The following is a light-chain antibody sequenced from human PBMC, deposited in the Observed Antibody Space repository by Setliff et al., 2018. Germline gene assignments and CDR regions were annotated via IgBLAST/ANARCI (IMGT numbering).Light chain of an antibody. Sequence: QSALAQPPSASGSPGQSVTISCTGISSDVGGYNYVSWYQQHPGKAPKLMIYDVSHRPSGVSHRFSASKSGNTASLTISGLQVEDEADYYCSSYSTRTSLDVFGTGTKVTVL. J-gene: IGLJ1*01. CDR3: SSYSTRTSLDV. CDR2: DVS. CDR1: SSDVGGYNY. V-gene: IGLV2-14*01.